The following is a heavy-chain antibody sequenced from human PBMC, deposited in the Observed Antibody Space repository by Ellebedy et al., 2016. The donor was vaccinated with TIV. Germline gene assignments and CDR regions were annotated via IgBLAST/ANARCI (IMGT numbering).Heavy chain of an antibody. Sequence: GESLKISCAASGFTFSTYVMHWVRQAPGQGLEWVAVISYDGTNKYYADSVRGRFTISRDNSNNTLSLQMNSLRPEDTAVYYCARGHDVAASGTWYFDVWGRGTLVTVSS. J-gene: IGHJ2*01. CDR3: ARGHDVAASGTWYFDV. CDR2: ISYDGTNK. V-gene: IGHV3-30-3*01. D-gene: IGHD6-13*01. CDR1: GFTFSTYV.